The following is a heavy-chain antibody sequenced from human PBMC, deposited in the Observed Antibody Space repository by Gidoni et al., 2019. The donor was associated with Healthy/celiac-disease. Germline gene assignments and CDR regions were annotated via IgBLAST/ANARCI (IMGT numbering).Heavy chain of an antibody. CDR3: ARGPYYDFWSGYTNYYYYYMDV. D-gene: IGHD3-3*01. J-gene: IGHJ6*03. CDR2: IPAYNGNT. V-gene: IGHV1-18*01. CDR1: GYTFTRYG. Sequence: QVQLVQSGAEVKKPGASVKVSCKASGYTFTRYGIGWVRQAPGQGLEWMGWIPAYNGNTNYAQKLQGRVTMTTDTSTSTAYMELRSLRSDDTAVYYCARGPYYDFWSGYTNYYYYYMDVWGKGTTVTVSS.